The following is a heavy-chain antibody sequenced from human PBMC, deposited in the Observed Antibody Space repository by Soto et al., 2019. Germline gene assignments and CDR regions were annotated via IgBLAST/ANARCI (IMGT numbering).Heavy chain of an antibody. Sequence: QVQLVQSGAEEKKPGASVKVSCKASGYTFTSYAMHWVRQAPGQRLEWMGWINAGNGNTKYSQKFQGRVTITRDTAASTAYMELSSLRSEGTAVYYCARSPGGPMTPGDYWGQGTLVTVSS. CDR1: GYTFTSYA. D-gene: IGHD3-10*01. CDR2: INAGNGNT. CDR3: ARSPGGPMTPGDY. J-gene: IGHJ4*02. V-gene: IGHV1-3*05.